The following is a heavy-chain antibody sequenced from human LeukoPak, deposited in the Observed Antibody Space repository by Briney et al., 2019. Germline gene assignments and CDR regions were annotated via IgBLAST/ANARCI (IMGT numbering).Heavy chain of an antibody. D-gene: IGHD3-3*01. CDR2: ISWNSGSI. CDR1: GFTFDDYA. CDR3: AKDIDSGGNDFWSGYSYYFDY. Sequence: GGSLRLSCAASGFTFDDYAMHWVRQAPGKGLEWVSGISWNSGSIGYADSVKGRFTISRDNAKNSLYLQMNSLRAEDTALHYCAKDIDSGGNDFWSGYSYYFDYWGQGTLVTVSS. V-gene: IGHV3-9*01. J-gene: IGHJ4*02.